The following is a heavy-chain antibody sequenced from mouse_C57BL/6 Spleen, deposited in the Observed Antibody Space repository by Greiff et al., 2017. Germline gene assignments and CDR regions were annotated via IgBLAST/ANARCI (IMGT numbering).Heavy chain of an antibody. D-gene: IGHD2-10*02. CDR1: GYTFTDYN. CDR3: ARRKYASYYFDY. CDR2: INPNNGGT. Sequence: VQLKESGPELVKPGASVKIPCKASGYTFTDYNMDWVKQSHGKSLEWIGDINPNNGGTIYNQKFKGKATLTVDKSSSTAYMELRSLTSEDTAVYYCARRKYASYYFDYWGQGTTLTVSS. V-gene: IGHV1-18*01. J-gene: IGHJ2*01.